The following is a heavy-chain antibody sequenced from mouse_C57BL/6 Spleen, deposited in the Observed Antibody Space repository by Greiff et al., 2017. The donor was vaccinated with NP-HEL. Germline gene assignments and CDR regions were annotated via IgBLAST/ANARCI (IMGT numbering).Heavy chain of an antibody. CDR2: ISDGGSYT. V-gene: IGHV5-4*01. J-gene: IGHJ1*03. CDR1: GFTFSSYA. CDR3: ARDSNYWYFDV. D-gene: IGHD2-5*01. Sequence: EVKLMESGGGLVKPGGSLKLSCAASGFTFSSYAMSWVRQTPEKRLEWVATISDGGSYTYYPDNVKGRFTISRDNAKNNLYLQMSHLKAEDTAMYYCARDSNYWYFDVWGTGITVTVSS.